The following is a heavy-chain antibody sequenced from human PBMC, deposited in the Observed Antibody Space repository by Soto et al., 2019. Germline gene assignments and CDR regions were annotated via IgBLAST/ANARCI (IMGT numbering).Heavy chain of an antibody. J-gene: IGHJ5*02. V-gene: IGHV4-34*01. Sequence: SETLSLTCAVYGGSFSGYYWSWIRQPPGKGLEWIGEINHSGSTNYNPSLKSRVTISVDTSKNQFSLKLSSVTAADTAVYYCARIVVPAASVWFDPWGQGTLVTVSS. CDR1: GGSFSGYY. CDR2: INHSGST. CDR3: ARIVVPAASVWFDP. D-gene: IGHD2-2*01.